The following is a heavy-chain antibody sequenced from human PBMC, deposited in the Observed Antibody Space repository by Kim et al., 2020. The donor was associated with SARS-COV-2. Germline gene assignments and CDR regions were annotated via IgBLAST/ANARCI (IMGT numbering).Heavy chain of an antibody. CDR1: GFTFGSAH. CDR3: AREDVANAGAGSLDS. Sequence: GGSLRLSCTASGFTFGSAHMHWVRQAPGKGPEWVALVSADESNKNYVDSVKGRFTVSRDNSQNTLFLQIDSLRPEDTAMYYCAREDVANAGAGSLDSWG. J-gene: IGHJ6*03. CDR2: VSADESNK. D-gene: IGHD3-3*01. V-gene: IGHV3-30*03.